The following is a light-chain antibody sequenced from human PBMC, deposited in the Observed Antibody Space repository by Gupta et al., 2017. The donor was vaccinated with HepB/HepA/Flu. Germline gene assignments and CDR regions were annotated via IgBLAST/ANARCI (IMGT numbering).Light chain of an antibody. Sequence: EIVLTQSPGTLSLSPGERATLSCRASQNVGSYLAWYQQKPGQPPRLLIYDTSNRATGIPARFTGSGSGTEFTLTIISLEPDDFAVYYCQQRRNWVLTFGGGTKVEIK. CDR3: QQRRNWVLT. J-gene: IGKJ4*01. CDR2: DTS. CDR1: QNVGSY. V-gene: IGKV3-11*01.